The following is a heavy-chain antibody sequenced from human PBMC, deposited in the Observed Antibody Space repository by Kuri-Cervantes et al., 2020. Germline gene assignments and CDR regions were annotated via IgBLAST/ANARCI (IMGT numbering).Heavy chain of an antibody. J-gene: IGHJ6*03. V-gene: IGHV4-39*01. CDR1: GGSISNYY. CDR3: AKGYYYMDV. CDR2: IYYSGST. Sequence: SETLSLTCTVSGGSISNYYWGWIRQPPGKGLEWIGTIYYSGSTYYNPSLKSRVTISVDTSKNQFSLKLSSVTAADTAVYYCAKGYYYMDVWGKGTTVTVSS.